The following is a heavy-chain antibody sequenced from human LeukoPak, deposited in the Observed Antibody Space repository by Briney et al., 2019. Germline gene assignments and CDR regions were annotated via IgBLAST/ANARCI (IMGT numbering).Heavy chain of an antibody. Sequence: GGSLRLSCAASGFIFSRYGMHWVRQAPGKGLEWVAFIRYDGSNKYYADSVKGRFTISRDNSKNTLYLQMNSLRAEDTAVYYCAKDHYYGSGSYYHWGQGTLVTVSS. CDR2: IRYDGSNK. V-gene: IGHV3-30*02. J-gene: IGHJ4*02. CDR3: AKDHYYGSGSYYH. D-gene: IGHD3-10*01. CDR1: GFIFSRYG.